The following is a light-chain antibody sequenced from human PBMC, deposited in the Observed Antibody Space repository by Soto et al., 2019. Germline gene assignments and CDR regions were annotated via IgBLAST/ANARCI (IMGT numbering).Light chain of an antibody. Sequence: QSALTQPPSASGSPGHSVTISCTGTSSDVGGYNYVSRYQQHPGKAPKVMIYEVSKRPSGVPDRFSGSKSGNTASLTVSGLQAEDEADYYCVSYAGSNNVVFGGGTKLTVL. CDR1: SSDVGGYNY. J-gene: IGLJ2*01. CDR2: EVS. V-gene: IGLV2-8*01. CDR3: VSYAGSNNVV.